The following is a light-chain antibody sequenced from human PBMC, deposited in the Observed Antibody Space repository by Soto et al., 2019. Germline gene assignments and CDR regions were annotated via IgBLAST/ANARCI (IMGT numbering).Light chain of an antibody. J-gene: IGLJ3*02. CDR2: DDS. V-gene: IGLV3-21*02. CDR3: QVWDSSTDHWV. CDR1: NIGRKS. Sequence: SYVLTQPPSASVAPGQTATIPCGGNNIGRKSVHWYQQKPGQAPVMVVYDDSDRPSGIPERFSGSKSGNTATLTISRVEAGDEADYYCQVWDSSTDHWVFGGGTKLTVL.